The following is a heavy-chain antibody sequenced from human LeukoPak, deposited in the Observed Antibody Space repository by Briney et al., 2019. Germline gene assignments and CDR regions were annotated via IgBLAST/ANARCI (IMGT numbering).Heavy chain of an antibody. CDR1: GGTFSSYA. Sequence: SVKVSCKASGGTFSSYAISWVRQAPGQGLEWMGGIIPIFGTANYAQKFQGRVTITADESTSTAYMELSSLRSEDTAAYYCARTDSSSWYISLPIDYWGQGTLVTVSS. D-gene: IGHD6-13*01. CDR3: ARTDSSSWYISLPIDY. J-gene: IGHJ4*02. V-gene: IGHV1-69*01. CDR2: IIPIFGTA.